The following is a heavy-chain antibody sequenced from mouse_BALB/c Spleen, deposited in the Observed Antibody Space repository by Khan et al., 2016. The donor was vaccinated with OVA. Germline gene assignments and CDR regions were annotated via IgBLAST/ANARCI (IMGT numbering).Heavy chain of an antibody. J-gene: IGHJ3*01. D-gene: IGHD3-3*01. Sequence: EVQLQESGPGLVKPSQSLSLTCAVTGYSITSDYAWNWIRQFPGNKLEWMGYITYSGRTSYTPSLKSRISITRDTSRNQFFLQLNSVTIEDTATYYCARGRSYWGQGTLVTVSA. CDR1: GYSITSDYA. V-gene: IGHV3-2*02. CDR2: ITYSGRT. CDR3: ARGRSY.